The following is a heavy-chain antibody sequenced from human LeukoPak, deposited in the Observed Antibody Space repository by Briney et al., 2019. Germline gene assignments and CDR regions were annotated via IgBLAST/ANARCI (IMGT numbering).Heavy chain of an antibody. CDR1: GGSISSYY. J-gene: IGHJ5*02. V-gene: IGHV4-59*01. CDR2: IYYSGST. CDR3: ARALYYDFWSGYNNRFDP. Sequence: SETLSLTCTVSGGSISSYYWSWIRQPPGKGLEWIGYIYYSGSTNYNPSLKSRVTISVDTSKNQFSLKLSSVTAADTAVYYCARALYYDFWSGYNNRFDPWGQGTLVTVSS. D-gene: IGHD3-3*01.